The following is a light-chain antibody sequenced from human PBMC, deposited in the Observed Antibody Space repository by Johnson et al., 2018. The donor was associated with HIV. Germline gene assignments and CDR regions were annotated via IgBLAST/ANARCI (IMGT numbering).Light chain of an antibody. J-gene: IGLJ1*01. V-gene: IGLV1-51*01. CDR1: NSNIGNNY. CDR3: ETWDSSLSGYYV. Sequence: QSVLTQPPSVSAAPGQKVTISCSGSNSNIGNNYVSWYQQLPGTAPKLLIYDNNKRPSGIPDRFSGSKSGTSATLGITGLQTGAEADYYCETWDSSLSGYYVFGTGTKLTVL. CDR2: DNN.